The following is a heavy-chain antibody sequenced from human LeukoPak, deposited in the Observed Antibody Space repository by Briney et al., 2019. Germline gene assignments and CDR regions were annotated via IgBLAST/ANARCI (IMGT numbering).Heavy chain of an antibody. Sequence: SETLSLTCTVSGGSITGTTYYWAWFRQPPGQGLDWIGSLYPSGSTYYSPSLKSRVSIFLDTSKSQLSLNVRSVTAADTAVYYCARRAGDWAVNWIVPWGQGTLVTVSS. CDR3: ARRAGDWAVNWIVP. J-gene: IGHJ5*02. CDR1: GGSITGTTYY. CDR2: LYPSGST. D-gene: IGHD2-21*02. V-gene: IGHV4-39*01.